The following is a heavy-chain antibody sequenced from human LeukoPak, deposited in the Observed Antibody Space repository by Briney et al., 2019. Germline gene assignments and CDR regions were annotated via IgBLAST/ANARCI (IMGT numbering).Heavy chain of an antibody. J-gene: IGHJ4*02. CDR2: IDNDGST. CDR3: ARGHCSSTSCYAFDY. V-gene: IGHV3-66*01. D-gene: IGHD2-2*01. CDR1: RFTVSANY. Sequence: GGSLRLSCAASRFTVSANYMSWVRQAPGKGLEWVSIIDNDGSTNYADSVKGRFTISRDSSKNTVYLQMNSLRVEDTAVYYCARGHCSSTSCYAFDYWGQGTLVTVSS.